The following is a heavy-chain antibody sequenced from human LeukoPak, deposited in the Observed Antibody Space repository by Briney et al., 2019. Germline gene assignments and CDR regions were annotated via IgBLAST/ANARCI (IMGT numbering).Heavy chain of an antibody. CDR3: ARGGTYCGVDCYATNY. V-gene: IGHV3-74*01. CDR2: INTDGSST. D-gene: IGHD2-21*02. CDR1: GFTFSSYW. Sequence: PGGSLRLSCAASGFTFSSYWMHWVRQAPGKGLVWVSRINTDGSSTSYADSVKGRFTISRDNAKNTLYLQMNSLRAEDTAVYYCARGGTYCGVDCYATNYWGQGTLVTVSP. J-gene: IGHJ4*02.